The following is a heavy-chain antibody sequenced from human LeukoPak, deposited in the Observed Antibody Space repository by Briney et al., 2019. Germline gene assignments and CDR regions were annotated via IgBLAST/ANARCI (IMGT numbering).Heavy chain of an antibody. D-gene: IGHD6-19*01. V-gene: IGHV3-23*01. J-gene: IGHJ4*02. CDR2: ISGSGGST. CDR1: GFIFSSYA. CDR3: AKGGQWLDTYFDY. Sequence: GGSLRLSCAASGFIFSSYAMSWVRQAPGKGLEWVSAISGSGGSTYYADSVKGRFTISRDNSKNTLYLQMNSLRAEDTAVYYCAKGGQWLDTYFDYWGQGTLVTVSS.